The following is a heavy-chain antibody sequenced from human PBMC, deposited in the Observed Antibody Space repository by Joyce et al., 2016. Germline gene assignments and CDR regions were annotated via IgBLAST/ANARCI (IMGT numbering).Heavy chain of an antibody. Sequence: QVQLKQWGAGLLKPSETLSLTCAVSGGPFRGFFWTWVRQPPGKGLEWIGDINNSGVTNYNPSLKTRVTFSVDTSKNQFSLKLTSLSAADTAVYYCARSQWLAPLMYWGQGTPVTVSS. CDR1: GGPFRGFF. D-gene: IGHD6-19*01. CDR2: INNSGVT. CDR3: ARSQWLAPLMY. J-gene: IGHJ4*02. V-gene: IGHV4-34*01.